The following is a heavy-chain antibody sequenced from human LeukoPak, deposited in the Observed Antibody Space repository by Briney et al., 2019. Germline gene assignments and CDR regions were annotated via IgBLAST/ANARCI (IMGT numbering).Heavy chain of an antibody. Sequence: SETLSLTCTVSGGSINNYYWSWIRQPPGKGLERISYIYSSGSTNYNPSLKSRVTISVDTSKNQFSLKLTSVTAADTAVYYCARDRHGSGSAHSFDPWGQGILVTVSS. V-gene: IGHV4-59*01. CDR3: ARDRHGSGSAHSFDP. J-gene: IGHJ5*02. CDR2: IYSSGST. CDR1: GGSINNYY. D-gene: IGHD3-10*01.